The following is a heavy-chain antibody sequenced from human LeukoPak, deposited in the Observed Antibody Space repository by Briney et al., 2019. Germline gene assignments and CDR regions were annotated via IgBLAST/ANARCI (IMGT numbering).Heavy chain of an antibody. V-gene: IGHV3-30*03. CDR1: GFTFSDYA. CDR2: IFYDGTTK. CDR3: ARGQHRVAYSDDAFDV. J-gene: IGHJ3*01. Sequence: QPGRSLRLSCAASGFTFSDYAMHWVRQAPGKGLEWVAVIFYDGTTKYYADSVKGRFTISRDNSKSTLYVQVNSLSTEDTAVYYCARGQHRVAYSDDAFDVWGQGTMVTVSS. D-gene: IGHD2-15*01.